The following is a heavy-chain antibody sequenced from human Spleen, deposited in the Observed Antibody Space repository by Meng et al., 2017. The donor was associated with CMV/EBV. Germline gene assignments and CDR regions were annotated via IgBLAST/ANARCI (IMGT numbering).Heavy chain of an antibody. CDR2: IIPILGIA. J-gene: IGHJ6*02. Sequence: SVKVSCKASGGTFSSYTISWVRQAPGQGLEWMGRIIPILGIANYAQKFQGRVTITADKSTSTAYMELSSLRSEDTAVYYCARVPGGVVVVPAAPRSDYYYYGMDVWGQGTTVTVSS. CDR3: ARVPGGVVVVPAAPRSDYYYYGMDV. D-gene: IGHD2-2*01. CDR1: GGTFSSYT. V-gene: IGHV1-69*02.